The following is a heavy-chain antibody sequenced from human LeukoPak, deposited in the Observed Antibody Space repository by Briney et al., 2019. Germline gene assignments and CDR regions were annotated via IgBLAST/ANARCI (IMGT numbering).Heavy chain of an antibody. CDR3: ARVYSSSWQRGWFDP. Sequence: PSETLSLTCAVSGFSFSGYYWSWLRQAPGKGLEWLGEINHSGSTNYNPSLKSRVTISVDTSKYQFSLKLSSVTAADTAVYYCARVYSSSWQRGWFDPWGQGTLVTVSS. V-gene: IGHV4-34*01. D-gene: IGHD6-13*01. J-gene: IGHJ5*02. CDR1: GFSFSGYY. CDR2: INHSGST.